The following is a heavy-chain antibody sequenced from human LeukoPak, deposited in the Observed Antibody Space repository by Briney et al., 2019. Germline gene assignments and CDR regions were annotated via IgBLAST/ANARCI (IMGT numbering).Heavy chain of an antibody. CDR1: GGSISSSSYY. Sequence: SETLSLTCTVSGGSISSSSYYWGWIRQPPGKGLEWIGSIYYSGSTYYNPSLKSRVTISVDTSKNQFSLKLSSVTAADTAVYYCARTPGAYCGGDCYFDAFDIWGQGTMVTVSS. CDR3: ARTPGAYCGGDCYFDAFDI. V-gene: IGHV4-39*07. D-gene: IGHD2-21*02. J-gene: IGHJ3*02. CDR2: IYYSGST.